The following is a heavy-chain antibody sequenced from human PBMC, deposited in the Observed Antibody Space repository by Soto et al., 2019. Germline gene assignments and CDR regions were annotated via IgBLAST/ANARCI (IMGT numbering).Heavy chain of an antibody. CDR3: ARLEGLATISYYFDF. J-gene: IGHJ4*02. Sequence: QLQESGPGLVKPSETLSLTCSVSGDSINSDRYYWGWIRQPPGKGLEWIGSIYYRGNTYYNPSLKTRGTTTPDKTKSQFSLRLNSVTAADSAVYFCARLEGLATISYYFDFWGQGAQVTVSS. D-gene: IGHD3-9*01. CDR1: GDSINSDRYY. CDR2: IYYRGNT. V-gene: IGHV4-39*01.